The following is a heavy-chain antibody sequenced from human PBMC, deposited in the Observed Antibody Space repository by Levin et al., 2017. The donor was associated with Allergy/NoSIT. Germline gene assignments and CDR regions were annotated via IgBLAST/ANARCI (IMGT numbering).Heavy chain of an antibody. CDR1: GGSISSYY. J-gene: IGHJ6*03. D-gene: IGHD4-17*01. CDR2: IYYSGST. Sequence: PSETLSLTCTVSGGSISSYYWSWIRQPPGKGLEWIGYIYYSGSTNYNPSLKSRVTISVDTSKNQFSLKLSSVTAADTAVYYCARHGAVTYYYDYMDVWGKGTTVTVSS. V-gene: IGHV4-59*08. CDR3: ARHGAVTYYYDYMDV.